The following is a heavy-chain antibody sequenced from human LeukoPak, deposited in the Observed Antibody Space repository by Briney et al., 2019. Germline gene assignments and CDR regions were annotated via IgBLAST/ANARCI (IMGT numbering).Heavy chain of an antibody. V-gene: IGHV7-4-1*02. CDR3: ARGDDYGNYAVK. CDR2: INTYTGNP. J-gene: IGHJ4*02. Sequence: FTXXXINWVRQAPGQGLEWMGWINTYTGNPSYAQGFTGRFVFSFDTSVSTAYLQITSLKAEDTAVYYCARGDDYGNYAVKWGQGTLVTVSS. CDR1: FTXXX. D-gene: IGHD4-11*01.